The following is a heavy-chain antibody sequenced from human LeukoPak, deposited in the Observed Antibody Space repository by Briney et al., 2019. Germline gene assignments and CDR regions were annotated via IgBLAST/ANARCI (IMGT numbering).Heavy chain of an antibody. CDR1: GYTFTGYY. Sequence: ASVKVSFKASGYTFTGYYMHWVRQAPGQGLEWMGWINPNSGGTNYAQKFQGRVTMTRDTSISTAYMELSRLRSDDTAVYYCARERGYCSGGSCYGYYFDYWGQGTLVTVSS. CDR2: INPNSGGT. J-gene: IGHJ4*02. D-gene: IGHD2-15*01. CDR3: ARERGYCSGGSCYGYYFDY. V-gene: IGHV1-2*02.